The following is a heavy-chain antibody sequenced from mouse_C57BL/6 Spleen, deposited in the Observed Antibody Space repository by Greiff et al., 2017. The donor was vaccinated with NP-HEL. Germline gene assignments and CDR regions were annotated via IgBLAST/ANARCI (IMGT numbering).Heavy chain of an antibody. V-gene: IGHV5-4*01. J-gene: IGHJ2*01. Sequence: EVQLVESGGGLVKPGGSLKLSCAASGFTFSSYAMSWVRQTPEKRLEWVATISDGGSYTYYPDNVKGRFTISRDNAKNNLYLQMSHLKSEDTAMYYCARGYGNYFDYWGQGTTLTVSS. CDR1: GFTFSSYA. CDR3: ARGYGNYFDY. D-gene: IGHD2-1*01. CDR2: ISDGGSYT.